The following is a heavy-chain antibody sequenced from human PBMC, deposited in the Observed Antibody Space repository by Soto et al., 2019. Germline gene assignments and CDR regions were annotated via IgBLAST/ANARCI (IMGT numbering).Heavy chain of an antibody. J-gene: IGHJ4*02. Sequence: EVQLVESGGGLVQPGGSLRLSCAASGFTLSRYWMQWVRQAPGKGLEWVSRIDGDESATNYADSVKGRFTISRDNAKNTLHLQMNSLRAVDTAVYYCVRDSHGDYWGQGTLVTVSS. CDR2: IDGDESAT. CDR3: VRDSHGDY. CDR1: GFTLSRYW. V-gene: IGHV3-74*01.